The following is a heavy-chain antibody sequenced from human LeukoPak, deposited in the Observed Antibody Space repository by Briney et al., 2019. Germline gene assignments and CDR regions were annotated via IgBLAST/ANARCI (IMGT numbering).Heavy chain of an antibody. CDR1: GGTFSSYA. CDR2: IIPIFGTA. CDR3: ASGTGSYRRNWFDP. J-gene: IGHJ5*02. V-gene: IGHV1-69*13. Sequence: VASVKVSCKASGGTFSSYAISWVRQAAGQGLEWMGGIIPIFGTANYAQKFQGRVTITADESTSTAYMELSSLRSEDTAVYYCASGTGSYRRNWFDPWGQGTLVTVSS. D-gene: IGHD3-16*02.